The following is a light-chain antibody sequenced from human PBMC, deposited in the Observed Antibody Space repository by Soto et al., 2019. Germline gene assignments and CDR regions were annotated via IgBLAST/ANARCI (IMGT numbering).Light chain of an antibody. CDR1: QSISSW. V-gene: IGKV1-5*01. J-gene: IGKJ1*01. CDR3: QQYNSYPRS. CDR2: DAS. Sequence: DLQMTQSPSILSASVGDIVTITCRVSQSISSWLAWYQQKPGKAPKLLIYDASSLESGVPSRFSGSGSGTEFTPTSSSRQPDDLATDYCQQYNSYPRSFGQGTKVEIK.